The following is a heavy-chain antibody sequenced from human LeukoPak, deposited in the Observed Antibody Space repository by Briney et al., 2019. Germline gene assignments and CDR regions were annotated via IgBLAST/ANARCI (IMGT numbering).Heavy chain of an antibody. CDR3: ASEGSSGLGFFDV. V-gene: IGHV3-74*01. J-gene: IGHJ2*01. CDR2: ISGYGRYT. Sequence: PGGSLRLSCAASGPTFRDYYVHWGRQAPGGGLVWVARISGYGRYTKTADSLEGRFFISRDNANNTLYLQMVSLRADDTAVYFCASEGSSGLGFFDVWGRGTLVTVSS. CDR1: GPTFRDYY. D-gene: IGHD3-22*01.